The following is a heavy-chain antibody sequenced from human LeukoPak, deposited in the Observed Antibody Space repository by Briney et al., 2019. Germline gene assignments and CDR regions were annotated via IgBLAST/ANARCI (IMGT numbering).Heavy chain of an antibody. J-gene: IGHJ4*02. CDR3: ARVAYVVVAGDY. V-gene: IGHV3-21*01. D-gene: IGHD2-15*01. Sequence: GGSLRLSCAASGFTFSSYSMNWARQAPGKGLEWVSSISGSSSYIYYADSVKGRFTISRDNAKNSLYLQMNSLRAEDTAVYYCARVAYVVVAGDYWGQGTLVTVSS. CDR1: GFTFSSYS. CDR2: ISGSSSYI.